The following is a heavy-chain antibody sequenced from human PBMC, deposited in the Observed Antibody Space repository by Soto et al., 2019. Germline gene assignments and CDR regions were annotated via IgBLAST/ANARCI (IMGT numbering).Heavy chain of an antibody. CDR1: RDTFNKYA. CDR2: IIPIFSSG. CDR3: ARGETYLGV. Sequence: QVQLVQSGAEVKKPGSSVKVSCKTSRDTFNKYAFNWVRQAPGQGLEWMGWIIPIFSSGNYAEKFQGRVTITADDSTSTAYMELRSLRFEDTAVYYCARGETYLGVWGQGTTVTVSS. D-gene: IGHD3-16*01. V-gene: IGHV1-69*01. J-gene: IGHJ6*02.